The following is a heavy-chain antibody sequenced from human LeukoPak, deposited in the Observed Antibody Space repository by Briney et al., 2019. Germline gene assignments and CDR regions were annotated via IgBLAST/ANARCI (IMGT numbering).Heavy chain of an antibody. CDR2: IYWNDDK. CDR1: GFSLSTSGVG. V-gene: IGHV2-5*01. J-gene: IGHJ5*02. D-gene: IGHD3-3*01. CDR3: AHSLVSDNGSGYDTENLHNWFDP. Sequence: SGPTLVKPTQTLTLTCTFSGFSLSTSGVGVGWIRQHPGKALDWLALIYWNDDKRYSPSLKSRLTITKDTSKNQVVLTMTNMDPVDTATYYCAHSLVSDNGSGYDTENLHNWFDPWGQGTLVTVSS.